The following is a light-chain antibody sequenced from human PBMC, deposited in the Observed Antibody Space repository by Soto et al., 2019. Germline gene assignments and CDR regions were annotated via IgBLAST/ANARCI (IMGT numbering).Light chain of an antibody. CDR1: QTVSNF. CDR2: DAS. J-gene: IGKJ1*01. CDR3: QQYGSSPRT. V-gene: IGKV3-11*01. Sequence: EIVLTQSPATLSLSPGEGATLSCRASQTVSNFLAWYQQKPGQAPRLLIYDASKRATGIPARFSGSGSGTDFTLTIRRLEPDDFAVYYCQQYGSSPRTFGQGTKVDIK.